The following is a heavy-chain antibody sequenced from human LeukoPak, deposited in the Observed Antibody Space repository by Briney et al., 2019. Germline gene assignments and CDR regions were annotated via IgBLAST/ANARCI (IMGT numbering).Heavy chain of an antibody. V-gene: IGHV3-48*01. Sequence: GGSLRLSCAASGFTFSSYSMNWVRQAPGKGLEWVSSISSSSSTIYYADSVKGRFTISRDNAKNSLYLQMNSLRAEDTAVYYCARDLGQYYDTSDNWFDPWGQGTLVTVSS. CDR3: ARDLGQYYDTSDNWFDP. D-gene: IGHD3-22*01. CDR1: GFTFSSYS. CDR2: ISSSSSTI. J-gene: IGHJ5*02.